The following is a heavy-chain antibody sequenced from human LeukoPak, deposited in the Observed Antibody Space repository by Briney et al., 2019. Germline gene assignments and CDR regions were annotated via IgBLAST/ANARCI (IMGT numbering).Heavy chain of an antibody. J-gene: IGHJ5*02. D-gene: IGHD3-16*01. V-gene: IGHV1-69*04. Sequence: SVKVSCKASGGVFSNYPISWVRQAPGQGLEWIGRIIPIVGIIHYAQKFQGRVTINADKSTSTAYMELSRLRSDDTAVYYCARDLKGDWRLGRKWFDPWGQGTLVTVSS. CDR2: IIPIVGII. CDR1: GGVFSNYP. CDR3: ARDLKGDWRLGRKWFDP.